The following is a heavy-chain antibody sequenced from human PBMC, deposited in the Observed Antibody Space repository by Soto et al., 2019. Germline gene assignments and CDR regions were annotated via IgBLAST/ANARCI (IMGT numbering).Heavy chain of an antibody. CDR1: GGSFSGYY. CDR3: ARANPVYAVV. D-gene: IGHD2-2*01. V-gene: IGHV4-34*01. CDR2: IYHSGSP. Sequence: SETLSLTCAVYGGSFSGYYWTWIRQPPGTGLEWIGEIYHSGSPYYNPSLKSRVTISVDRSKNQFSLKLSSVTAADTAVYYCARANPVYAVVWGQGTLVTVSS. J-gene: IGHJ4*02.